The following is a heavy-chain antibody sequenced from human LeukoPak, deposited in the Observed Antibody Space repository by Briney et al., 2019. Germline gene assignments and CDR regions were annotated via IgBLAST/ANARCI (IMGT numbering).Heavy chain of an antibody. J-gene: IGHJ6*02. CDR3: AKGGELPYYYYGMDV. D-gene: IGHD1-26*01. Sequence: HPGGSLRLSCAASGFTFSSYGMHWVRQAPGKGLEWVAVISYDGSNKYYADSVKGRFTISRDNSKNTLYLQMNSLRAEDTAVYYCAKGGELPYYYYGMDVWGQGTTVTVSS. CDR1: GFTFSSYG. V-gene: IGHV3-30*18. CDR2: ISYDGSNK.